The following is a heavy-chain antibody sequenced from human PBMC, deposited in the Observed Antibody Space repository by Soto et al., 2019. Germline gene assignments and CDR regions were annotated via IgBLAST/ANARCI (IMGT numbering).Heavy chain of an antibody. D-gene: IGHD3-10*01. Sequence: GGSLSLSCAASGFTFSDYYMSWIRQAPGKGLEWVSYISSSGSTIYYADSVKGRFTISRDNAKNSLYLQMNSLRAEDTAVYYCARSVLLWFGNSDAFDIWGQGTMVTVSS. CDR2: ISSSGSTI. V-gene: IGHV3-11*01. CDR3: ARSVLLWFGNSDAFDI. J-gene: IGHJ3*02. CDR1: GFTFSDYY.